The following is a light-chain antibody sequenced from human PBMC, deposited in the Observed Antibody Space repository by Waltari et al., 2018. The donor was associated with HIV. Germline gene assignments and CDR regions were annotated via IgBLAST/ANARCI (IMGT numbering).Light chain of an antibody. CDR1: NIERTN. CDR2: YDT. V-gene: IGLV3-21*04. J-gene: IGLJ2*01. Sequence: TQPPSLSVAPGETAPITWGPTNIERTNLHRYQLKAGQAPVVVMSYDTDRPAGIAERFSGFNSGHTASLIITRVGAGDEADYYCQVWDSATDHVLFGGGTRLTVL. CDR3: QVWDSATDHVL.